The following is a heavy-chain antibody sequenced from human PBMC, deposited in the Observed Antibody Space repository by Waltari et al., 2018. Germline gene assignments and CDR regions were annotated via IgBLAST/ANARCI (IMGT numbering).Heavy chain of an antibody. D-gene: IGHD1-20*01. V-gene: IGHV1-3*01. Sequence: QVQLVQSGAEVKKPGASVKVSCKASGYTFTSYAMHWVRQAPGQRLEWMGWINAGNGNTKYAQKVQGRVTITRDTSASTAYMELSSLRSEDTAVYYCARGSVITGTSNPFYWGQGTLVTVSS. CDR2: INAGNGNT. J-gene: IGHJ4*02. CDR1: GYTFTSYA. CDR3: ARGSVITGTSNPFY.